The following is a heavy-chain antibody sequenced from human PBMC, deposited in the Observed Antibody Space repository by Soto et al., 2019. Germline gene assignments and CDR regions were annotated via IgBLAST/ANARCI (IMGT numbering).Heavy chain of an antibody. Sequence: VQLVQSGAEVQKPGASVRVSSKASGYSFTSYDINWVRQATGQGPEWIGWMNPNSGESGYSQKFQGRVTMTRNTSISTAYMQLSSLKSDDSAVYYCATLLGEAFDVWGQGTTVTVSS. D-gene: IGHD7-27*01. J-gene: IGHJ3*01. CDR1: GYSFTSYD. CDR3: ATLLGEAFDV. V-gene: IGHV1-8*01. CDR2: MNPNSGES.